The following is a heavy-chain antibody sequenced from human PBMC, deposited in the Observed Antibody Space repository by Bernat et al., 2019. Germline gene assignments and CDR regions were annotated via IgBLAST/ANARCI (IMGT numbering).Heavy chain of an antibody. Sequence: QVRLVESGGGVVQPGRSLRLSCEAAGFTFSSYAMHWVRQGPGKGLEWVAVISHDGSNKNYADSVKGRFTISSDNSKNTLYLQMNSLRAEDTAVYYCAKDRGFRELLYNDYYYYGMDVWGQGTTVSVSS. V-gene: IGHV3-30*18. CDR2: ISHDGSNK. CDR3: AKDRGFRELLYNDYYYYGMDV. CDR1: GFTFSSYA. J-gene: IGHJ6*02. D-gene: IGHD3-10*01.